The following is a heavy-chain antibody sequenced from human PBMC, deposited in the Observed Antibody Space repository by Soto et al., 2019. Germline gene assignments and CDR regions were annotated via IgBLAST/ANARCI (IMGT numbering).Heavy chain of an antibody. CDR1: GDTFTSYY. J-gene: IGHJ5*02. Sequence: ASVKVACKASGDTFTSYYINWVRQATGQGLEWMGWMNPNSGNTGYAQKFQGRVTMTRNTSISTAYMELSSLRSGDTAVYYCARVSMVRGVRGKQRFDPWGQGTLVTVSS. CDR3: ARVSMVRGVRGKQRFDP. D-gene: IGHD3-10*01. CDR2: MNPNSGNT. V-gene: IGHV1-8*01.